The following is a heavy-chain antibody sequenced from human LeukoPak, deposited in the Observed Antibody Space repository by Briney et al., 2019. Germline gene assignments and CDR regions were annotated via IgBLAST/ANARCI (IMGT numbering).Heavy chain of an antibody. CDR2: IYSGGST. D-gene: IGHD4-23*01. J-gene: IGHJ3*02. V-gene: IGHV3-66*04. CDR1: GFTVSSNY. CDR3: ARRTTVVKWAAFDI. Sequence: GGSLRLSCAASGFTVSSNYMSWVRQAPGKELEWVSVIYSGGSTYYADSVKGRFTISRDNSKNTLYLQMNSLRAEDTAVYYCARRTTVVKWAAFDIWGQGTMVTVSS.